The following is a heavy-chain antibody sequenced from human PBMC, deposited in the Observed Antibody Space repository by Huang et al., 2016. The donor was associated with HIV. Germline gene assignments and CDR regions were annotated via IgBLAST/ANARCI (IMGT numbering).Heavy chain of an antibody. J-gene: IGHJ6*02. CDR1: GYSFSSYW. D-gene: IGHD3-9*01. Sequence: EVQLVQSGAEVKKPGESLKISCRVSGYSFSSYWIGWVRQMPGSGLECMGVIYPADADSKNSRLFKDQVIISVDKSFAIAYLQWRGLRASDTATYYCARQHTGYHIFDLWGQGTTVTVSS. V-gene: IGHV5-51*01. CDR2: IYPADADS. CDR3: ARQHTGYHIFDL.